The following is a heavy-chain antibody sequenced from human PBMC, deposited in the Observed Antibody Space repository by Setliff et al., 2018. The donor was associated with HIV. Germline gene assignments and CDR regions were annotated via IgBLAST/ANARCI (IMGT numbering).Heavy chain of an antibody. V-gene: IGHV3-23*01. CDR1: GFTFRTYA. CDR3: AKVSGYNIWSGSYYFDS. Sequence: GALKISCAASGFTFRTYAMSWVRRAPGKGLEWVASISGGDTTHYADSVKGRFTIARDNSKNTVLLEMRSLRVDDTAVYFCAKVSGYNIWSGSYYFDSWGHGILVTVSS. J-gene: IGHJ4*01. CDR2: ISGGDTT. D-gene: IGHD3-3*01.